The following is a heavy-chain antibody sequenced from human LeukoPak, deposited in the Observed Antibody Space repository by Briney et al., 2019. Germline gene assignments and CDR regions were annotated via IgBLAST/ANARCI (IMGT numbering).Heavy chain of an antibody. D-gene: IGHD3-10*01. Sequence: GGSLRLSCATSGFTFRSYSMNWVRQAPGKGLEWVSSISSSGYYIYYADSLKGRFTISRDNAKNSLYLQMNSLRAEDTAVYYCATLGVRGAPYYFDYWGQGTLVTVSS. CDR3: ATLGVRGAPYYFDY. CDR1: GFTFRSYS. J-gene: IGHJ4*02. V-gene: IGHV3-21*01. CDR2: ISSSGYYI.